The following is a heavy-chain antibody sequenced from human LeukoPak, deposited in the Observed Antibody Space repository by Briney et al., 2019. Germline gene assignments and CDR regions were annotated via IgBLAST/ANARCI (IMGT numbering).Heavy chain of an antibody. V-gene: IGHV3-23*01. CDR2: IRGSGDYT. CDR3: AKDLTYYYGLGSSTNAFDI. CDR1: GFTFSNYA. J-gene: IGHJ3*02. Sequence: PGGSLRLSCAASGFTFSNYAMSWVRQAPGKGQEWVSGIRGSGDYTYYADSLKGRFTISRDNSKNTLYLQMNSLRAEDTALYYCAKDLTYYYGLGSSTNAFDIWGQGTMVTVSS. D-gene: IGHD3-10*01.